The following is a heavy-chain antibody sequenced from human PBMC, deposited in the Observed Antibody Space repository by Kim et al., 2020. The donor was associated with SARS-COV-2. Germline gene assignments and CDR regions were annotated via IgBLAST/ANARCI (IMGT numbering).Heavy chain of an antibody. CDR2: ISDDGGRT. Sequence: GGSLRLSCAASPLTFNKYAMAWVRQAPGKGLEWVSGISDDGGRTYYADSVKGRFTISRDNPRHTLYLQINSLRAEDTAVYYCARSSRHSGYDLCDFDYWGQGTLVTVSS. CDR3: ARSSRHSGYDLCDFDY. CDR1: PLTFNKYA. D-gene: IGHD5-12*01. V-gene: IGHV3-23*01. J-gene: IGHJ4*02.